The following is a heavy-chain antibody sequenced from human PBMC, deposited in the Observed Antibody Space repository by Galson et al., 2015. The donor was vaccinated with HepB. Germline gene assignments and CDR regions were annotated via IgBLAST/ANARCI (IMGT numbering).Heavy chain of an antibody. D-gene: IGHD6-6*01. Sequence: SVKVSCKVSGYTLTELSMHWVRQAPGKGLEWMGGFDPEDGETIYAQKFQGRVTMTEDTSTDTAYMELSSLRSEDTAVYYCATSTLYSSSSGVGYYYYMDVWGKGTTVTVSS. CDR2: FDPEDGET. CDR1: GYTLTELS. V-gene: IGHV1-24*01. J-gene: IGHJ6*03. CDR3: ATSTLYSSSSGVGYYYYMDV.